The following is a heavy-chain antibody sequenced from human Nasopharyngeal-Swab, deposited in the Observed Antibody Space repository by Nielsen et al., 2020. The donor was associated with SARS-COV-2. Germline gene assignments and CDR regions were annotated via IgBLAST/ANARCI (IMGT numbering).Heavy chain of an antibody. Sequence: GESLKISCAASGFDFSSFALNWVRQAPGKGLDWVSGISETGSRRSYADSVKGRFTISRDNSKNTVYQQMNSLTAEDTAVYYCATDGSGYPTWGQGTLVTVSS. D-gene: IGHD3-3*01. V-gene: IGHV3-23*01. CDR2: ISETGSRR. CDR3: ATDGSGYPT. CDR1: GFDFSSFA. J-gene: IGHJ5*02.